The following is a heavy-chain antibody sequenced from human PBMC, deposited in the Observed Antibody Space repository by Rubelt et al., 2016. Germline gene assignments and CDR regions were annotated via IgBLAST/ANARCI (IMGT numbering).Heavy chain of an antibody. Sequence: VQLVESGGGLVKPGGSLRLSCAASGFTFSSYAMSWVRQAPGKGLEWVSAISGSGGSTYYADSVKGRFTISRDNARKSLYLQRNGLRTEETAVYYCARENHEYSSSVFDPWGQGTLVTVSS. J-gene: IGHJ5*02. CDR2: ISGSGGST. CDR1: GFTFSSYA. D-gene: IGHD6-6*01. CDR3: ARENHEYSSSVFDP. V-gene: IGHV3-23*04.